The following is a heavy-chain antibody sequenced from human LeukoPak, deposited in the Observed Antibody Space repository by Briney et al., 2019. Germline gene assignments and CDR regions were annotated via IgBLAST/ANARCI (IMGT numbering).Heavy chain of an antibody. V-gene: IGHV3-7*01. D-gene: IGHD1-26*01. Sequence: GGSLRLSCAASGFTFSSYWMSWVRQAPGKGLEWVANIKQDGSEKYYVDSVEGRFTISRDNAKNSLYLQMNSLRAEDTAVYYCARDHIVGPTHFDYWGQGTLVTVSS. CDR2: IKQDGSEK. CDR1: GFTFSSYW. CDR3: ARDHIVGPTHFDY. J-gene: IGHJ4*02.